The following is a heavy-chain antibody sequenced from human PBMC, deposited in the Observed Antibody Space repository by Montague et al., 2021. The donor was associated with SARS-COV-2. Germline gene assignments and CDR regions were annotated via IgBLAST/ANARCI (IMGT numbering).Heavy chain of an antibody. V-gene: IGHV4-4*02. CDR3: ARKGSGRSDLAY. CDR1: GVVELRRKS. Sequence: SETLSLTCTVSGVVELRRKSEEHTSELQSLAQLVCRLLLQKESTKYKPSLKSRVSMSVDKSWNQFSLRLTSVTAADTAIYYRARKGSGRSDLAYWGQRTLVTVSS. D-gene: IGHD1-26*01. J-gene: IGHJ4*02. CDR2: LLQKEST.